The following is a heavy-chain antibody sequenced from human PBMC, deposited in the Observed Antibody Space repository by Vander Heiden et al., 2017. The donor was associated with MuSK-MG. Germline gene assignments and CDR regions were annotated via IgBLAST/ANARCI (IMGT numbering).Heavy chain of an antibody. CDR3: ARDINSGYDLWALLIDY. CDR1: GYTFTSYG. CDR2: ISAYNGNT. J-gene: IGHJ4*02. V-gene: IGHV1-18*01. D-gene: IGHD5-12*01. Sequence: QVQLVQSGAEVKKPGASVKVSCKASGYTFTSYGISWVRQAPGQGLEWMGWISAYNGNTNYAQKLQGRVTMTTDTSTSTAYLELMSLRSEHTAVYYCARDINSGYDLWALLIDYWGQGTLVTVYS.